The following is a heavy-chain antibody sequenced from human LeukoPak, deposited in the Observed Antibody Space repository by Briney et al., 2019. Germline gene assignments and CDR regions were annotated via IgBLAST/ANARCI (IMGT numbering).Heavy chain of an antibody. D-gene: IGHD3-22*01. CDR3: ARQVYYDSSGYYYSRPHDAFDI. J-gene: IGHJ3*02. Sequence: GESLKISCKGSGYSCTSYWIGWVRQMPGKGLEWMGIIYPGDSDTRYSPSFQGQVTISADKSISTAYLQWSSLKASDTAMYYCARQVYYDSSGYYYSRPHDAFDIWGQGTMVTVSS. CDR2: IYPGDSDT. CDR1: GYSCTSYW. V-gene: IGHV5-51*01.